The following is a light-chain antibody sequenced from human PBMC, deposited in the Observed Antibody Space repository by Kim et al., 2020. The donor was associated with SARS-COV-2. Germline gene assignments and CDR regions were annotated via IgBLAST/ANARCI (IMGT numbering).Light chain of an antibody. Sequence: SASVGDRVTITCRASQSSRRYLNWYQQKAGKAPELLIDDVSTLQSGVPSRFSGSASGAEFTLTISSLQPEDSATYYCQQSYTVPYTFGQGTKLEI. V-gene: IGKV1-39*01. CDR1: QSSRRY. CDR3: QQSYTVPYT. CDR2: DVS. J-gene: IGKJ2*01.